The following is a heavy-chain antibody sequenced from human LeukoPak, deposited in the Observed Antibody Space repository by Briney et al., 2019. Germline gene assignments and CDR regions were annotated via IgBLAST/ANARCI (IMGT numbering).Heavy chain of an antibody. CDR3: AKQLGYCSGGSCYFPY. D-gene: IGHD2-15*01. CDR2: ISGSGGST. Sequence: GGSLRLSCAASGFTFSSYSMNWVRQAPGKGLEWVSAISGSGGSTYYADSVEGRFTISRDNSKNTLYLQMNSLRAEDTAVYYCAKQLGYCSGGSCYFPYWGQGTLVTVSS. V-gene: IGHV3-23*01. J-gene: IGHJ4*02. CDR1: GFTFSSYS.